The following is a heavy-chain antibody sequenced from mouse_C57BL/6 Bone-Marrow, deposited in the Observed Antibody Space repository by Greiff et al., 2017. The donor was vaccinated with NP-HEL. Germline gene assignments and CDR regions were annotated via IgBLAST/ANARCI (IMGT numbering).Heavy chain of an antibody. CDR2: IWSDGST. Sequence: VQLQQSGPGLVAPSQSLSITCTVSGFSLTSYGVHWVRQPPGKGLEWLVVIWSDGSTTYNSALKSRLSISKDNSKSQVFLKMNSLQTDDTAMYYCARHEDGYYGGFAYWGQGTLVTVSA. D-gene: IGHD2-3*01. CDR3: ARHEDGYYGGFAY. J-gene: IGHJ3*01. CDR1: GFSLTSYG. V-gene: IGHV2-6-1*01.